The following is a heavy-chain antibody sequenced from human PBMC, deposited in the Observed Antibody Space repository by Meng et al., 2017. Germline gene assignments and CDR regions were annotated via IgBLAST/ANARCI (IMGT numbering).Heavy chain of an antibody. CDR2: IWYDGSNK. CDR1: GFTFSSYG. CDR3: ARGKGWFDP. Sequence: QVTLVGSGGGVVQPGRSLRLSCAASGFTFSSYGMHWVRQAPGKGLEGVAVIWYDGSNKYYADSVKGRFTISRDNSKNTLYLQMNSLRAEDTAVYYCARGKGWFDPWGQGTLVTVSS. J-gene: IGHJ5*02. V-gene: IGHV3-33*01.